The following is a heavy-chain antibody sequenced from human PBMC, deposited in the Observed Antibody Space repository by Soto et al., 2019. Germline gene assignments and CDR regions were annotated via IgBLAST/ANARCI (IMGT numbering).Heavy chain of an antibody. D-gene: IGHD5-18*01. CDR3: AKRLGYGHLWTDY. CDR1: GFTFSMYA. V-gene: IGHV3-23*01. J-gene: IGHJ4*02. CDR2: IGSGGST. Sequence: GGSLRLSCAASGFTFSMYAMSWVRQAPGKGLEWVSSIGSGGSTYYADSVKGRFTISRDNSQNTLYLQLNSLRAEDTAVYYCAKRLGYGHLWTDYWGQGTLVTVSS.